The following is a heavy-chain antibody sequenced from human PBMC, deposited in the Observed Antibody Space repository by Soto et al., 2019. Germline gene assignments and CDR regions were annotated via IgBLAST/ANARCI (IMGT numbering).Heavy chain of an antibody. D-gene: IGHD3-22*01. V-gene: IGHV3-21*01. J-gene: IGHJ3*02. CDR2: ISSSSSYI. Sequence: GGSLRLSCAASGFTFSSYSMNWVRQAPGEGLEWVSSISSSSSYIYYADSVKGRFTISRDNAKNSLYLQMNSLRAEDTAVYYCAREGSDYYDSSGYEAFDIWGQGTMVTVSS. CDR1: GFTFSSYS. CDR3: AREGSDYYDSSGYEAFDI.